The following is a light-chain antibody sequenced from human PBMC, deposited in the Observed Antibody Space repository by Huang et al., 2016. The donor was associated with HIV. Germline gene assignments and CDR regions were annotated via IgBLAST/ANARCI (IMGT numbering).Light chain of an antibody. Sequence: DIQVTQSPSSLSASVGDRVTITCQASQGITDYLNWYQQTPGKAPKLLISDASKLASGVPSRFSGTRSGTDFTLTITSLQPEDFATYYCQQYDTLPYTFGQGTKLEIK. V-gene: IGKV1-33*01. CDR3: QQYDTLPYT. CDR1: QGITDY. CDR2: DAS. J-gene: IGKJ2*01.